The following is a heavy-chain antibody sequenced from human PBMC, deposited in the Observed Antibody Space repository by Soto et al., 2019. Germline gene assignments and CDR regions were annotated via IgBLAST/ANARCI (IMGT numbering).Heavy chain of an antibody. J-gene: IGHJ6*02. D-gene: IGHD6-19*01. CDR1: GFTFSSYE. V-gene: IGHV3-48*03. CDR2: ISSSGSTM. Sequence: GGSLRLSCAASGFTFSSYEMNWVRQAPGKGLEWVSYISSSGSTMYYADSVKGRFTISRDNAKNSLYLQMNSLRAEDTAVYYCARDRRYSSGWYYGMDVWGQGTTVTVSS. CDR3: ARDRRYSSGWYYGMDV.